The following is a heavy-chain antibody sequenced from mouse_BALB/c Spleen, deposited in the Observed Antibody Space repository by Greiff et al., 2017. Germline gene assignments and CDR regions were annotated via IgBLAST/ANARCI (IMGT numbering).Heavy chain of an antibody. D-gene: IGHD3-3*01. Sequence: QVQLKESGPGLVQPSQSLSITCTVSGFSLTSYGVHWVRQSPGKGLEWLGVIWSGGSTDYNAAFISRLSISKDNSKSQVFFKMNSLQANDTAIYYCAKGTRSGNFDYWGQGTTLTVSS. J-gene: IGHJ2*01. CDR3: AKGTRSGNFDY. V-gene: IGHV2-2*02. CDR2: IWSGGST. CDR1: GFSLTSYG.